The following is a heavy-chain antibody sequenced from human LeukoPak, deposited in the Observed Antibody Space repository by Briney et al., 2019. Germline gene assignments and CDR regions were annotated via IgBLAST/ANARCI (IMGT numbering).Heavy chain of an antibody. V-gene: IGHV3-53*01. J-gene: IGHJ6*02. CDR2: IYSGGST. CDR3: ARDKVWAIFGVVAGYGMDV. CDR1: GFTVSSNY. D-gene: IGHD3-3*01. Sequence: GGSLRLSCAASGFTVSSNYMSWVRQAPGKGLEWVSVIYSGGSTYYADSVKGRFTISRDNSKNTLYLQMNSLRAEDTAVYYCARDKVWAIFGVVAGYGMDVWGQGTTVTVSS.